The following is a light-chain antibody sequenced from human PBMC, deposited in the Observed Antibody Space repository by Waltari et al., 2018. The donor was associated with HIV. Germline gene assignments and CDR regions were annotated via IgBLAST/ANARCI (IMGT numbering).Light chain of an antibody. CDR1: QLGDKN. V-gene: IGLV3-1*01. J-gene: IGLJ2*01. CDR3: QAWDINTVV. Sequence: SYELTQPPSVSVSPGQTASISCSGDQLGDKNVCWYQQRPGQSPTVVIYQDSTRPLVIPVRFSGSNSGNTATLTISGTQAMDEADYSCQAWDINTVVFGGGTQLTVL. CDR2: QDS.